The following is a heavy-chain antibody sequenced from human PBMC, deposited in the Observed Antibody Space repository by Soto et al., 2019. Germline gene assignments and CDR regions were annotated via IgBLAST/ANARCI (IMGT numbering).Heavy chain of an antibody. CDR2: INPSNGST. D-gene: IGHD1-7*01. CDR1: GYTFTGYY. J-gene: IGHJ4*02. CDR3: ARDEITGTTTCDY. Sequence: ASVKVSCKASGYTFTGYYMHWVRQAPGQGLEWMGIINPSNGSTNYAQKLQGRVTMTTDTSTSTAYMELRSLRSDDTAVYYCARDEITGTTTCDYWGQGTLVTVSS. V-gene: IGHV1-46*01.